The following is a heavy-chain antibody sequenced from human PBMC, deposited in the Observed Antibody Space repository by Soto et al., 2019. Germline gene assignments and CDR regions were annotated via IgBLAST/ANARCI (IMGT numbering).Heavy chain of an antibody. CDR3: ATVSGPFGP. Sequence: PSETLSLTCTVSGGSISSYHWSWVRQPPGRGLEWIGNIYNSGSTNYNPPLKSRVTMSVDTSKKQLSLKLSSVTAADTAVYYCATVSGPFGPWGQGTQVTVSS. D-gene: IGHD3-3*01. CDR1: GGSISSYH. V-gene: IGHV4-59*01. CDR2: IYNSGST. J-gene: IGHJ5*02.